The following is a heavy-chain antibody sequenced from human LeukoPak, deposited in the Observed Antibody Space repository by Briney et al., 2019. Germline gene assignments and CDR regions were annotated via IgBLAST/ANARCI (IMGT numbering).Heavy chain of an antibody. Sequence: SETLSLTCTVSGYSINSDYYWGWIRQSPGAGQEWIGSIYHTGSTYYKPALKSRVTMSVDTSRNQFSLRLSSVTAADTAIYYCARIPVAGPRVTNWFDLWGQGTLVTVSS. D-gene: IGHD6-19*01. CDR2: IYHTGST. V-gene: IGHV4-38-2*02. CDR3: ARIPVAGPRVTNWFDL. J-gene: IGHJ5*02. CDR1: GYSINSDYY.